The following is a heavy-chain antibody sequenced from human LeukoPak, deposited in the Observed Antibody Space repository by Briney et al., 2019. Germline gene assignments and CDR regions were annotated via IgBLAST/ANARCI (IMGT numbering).Heavy chain of an antibody. D-gene: IGHD6-19*01. Sequence: GGSLRLSCAASGFTFSTYWMSWVRQAPGKGLEWVANIKQDGSEKYYVDSVKGRFTISRDNAKNSVYLQMSNLRAEDTAIYYCASPIAVAADWGQGTLATVSS. CDR1: GFTFSTYW. CDR3: ASPIAVAAD. J-gene: IGHJ4*02. V-gene: IGHV3-7*01. CDR2: IKQDGSEK.